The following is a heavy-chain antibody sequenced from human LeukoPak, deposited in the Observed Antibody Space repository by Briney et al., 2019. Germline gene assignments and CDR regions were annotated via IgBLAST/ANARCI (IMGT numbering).Heavy chain of an antibody. V-gene: IGHV1-18*01. CDR1: GYTFTSYG. Sequence: ASVKVSCKASGYTFTSYGISWVRQAPGQGLEWTGWISAYNGNTNYAQKLQGRVTMTTDTSTSTAYMELRSLRSDDTAVYYCARSRVANGDYIFEDVWGQGTLVTVSS. CDR2: ISAYNGNT. D-gene: IGHD4-17*01. CDR3: ARSRVANGDYIFEDV. J-gene: IGHJ4*02.